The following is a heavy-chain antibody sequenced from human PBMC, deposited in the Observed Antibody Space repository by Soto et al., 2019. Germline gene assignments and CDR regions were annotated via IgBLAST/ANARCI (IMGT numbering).Heavy chain of an antibody. J-gene: IGHJ4*02. CDR1: GYTFTSYG. CDR3: ARGRYGDY. Sequence: QVHLVQSGAEVKKPGASVKVSCKASGYTFTSYGITWVRQAPGQGLVWMGWISAHNGNTDYAQKLQGRVSVTRDTSTSTAYMERRSLRSDDTAVYYCARGRYGDYGGQGALVTVSS. V-gene: IGHV1-18*01. D-gene: IGHD1-1*01. CDR2: ISAHNGNT.